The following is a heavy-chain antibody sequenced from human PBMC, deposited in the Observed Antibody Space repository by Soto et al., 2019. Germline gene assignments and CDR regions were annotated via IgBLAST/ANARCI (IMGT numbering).Heavy chain of an antibody. CDR1: EFTFDSYP. V-gene: IGHV3-30*14. J-gene: IGHJ4*02. CDR3: ARDISVTYYYDSSGYALDY. CDR2: VSYDGTKE. D-gene: IGHD3-22*01. Sequence: GGSLRLSCVVSEFTFDSYPMHWVRQAPGKGLEWVAVVSYDGTKEYYADSVKGRFTISRDNSKSTLSLQMNSLRAEDTAVYYCARDISVTYYYDSSGYALDYWGQGTLVTVSS.